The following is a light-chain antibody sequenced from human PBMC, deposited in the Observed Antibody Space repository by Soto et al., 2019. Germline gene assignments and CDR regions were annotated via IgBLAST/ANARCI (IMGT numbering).Light chain of an antibody. CDR3: CSYVGAYRDV. CDR1: TSDVGAYSF. Sequence: QSALTQRRSVSGSPGQSITISCTGSTSDVGAYSFASWYQQHPGAAPKLLIHDVTKRPPGVPDRCSASKSGNTASLTISGLQAEDEADYCGCSYVGAYRDVFGSGTNVTVL. J-gene: IGLJ1*01. V-gene: IGLV2-11*01. CDR2: DVT.